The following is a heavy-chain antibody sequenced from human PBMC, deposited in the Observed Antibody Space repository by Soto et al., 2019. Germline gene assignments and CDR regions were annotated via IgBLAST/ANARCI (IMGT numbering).Heavy chain of an antibody. CDR2: IYYSGST. V-gene: IGHV4-59*08. CDR3: ARLGDIGDFDI. J-gene: IGHJ3*02. D-gene: IGHD3-10*01. Sequence: QVQLQESGPGLVKPSETLSLTCTVSGGSISSYYWSWIRQPPGKGLEWIGYIYYSGSTNYNPSLKSRVTISVDTSKNQFSLKLSSVTAADTAVYYCARLGDIGDFDIWGQGTMVTVSS. CDR1: GGSISSYY.